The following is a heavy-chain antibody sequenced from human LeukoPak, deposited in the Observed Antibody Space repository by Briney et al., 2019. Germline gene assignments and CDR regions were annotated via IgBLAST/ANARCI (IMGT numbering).Heavy chain of an antibody. V-gene: IGHV4-31*03. CDR2: IYYSGST. CDR3: ARASDDILTGGSDY. Sequence: SETLSPTCTVSGGSISSGGYYWSWIRQHPGKGLEWIGYIYYSGSTYYNPSLKSRVTISVDTSKNQFSLKLSSVTAADTAVYYCARASDDILTGGSDYWGQGTLVTVSS. D-gene: IGHD3-9*01. J-gene: IGHJ4*02. CDR1: GGSISSGGYY.